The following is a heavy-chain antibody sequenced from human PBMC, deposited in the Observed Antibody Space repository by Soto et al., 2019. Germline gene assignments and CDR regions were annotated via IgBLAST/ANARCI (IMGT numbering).Heavy chain of an antibody. CDR2: IYYSGST. CDR1: GGSVSSGSYY. Sequence: SETLSLTCTVSGGSVSSGSYYWSWIRQPPGKGLEWIGYIYYSGSTNYNPSLKSRVTISVDTSKNQFSLKLSSVTAADTAVYYCAVGYYDSSGYVGRYWGQGTLVTVSS. CDR3: AVGYYDSSGYVGRY. V-gene: IGHV4-61*01. D-gene: IGHD3-22*01. J-gene: IGHJ4*02.